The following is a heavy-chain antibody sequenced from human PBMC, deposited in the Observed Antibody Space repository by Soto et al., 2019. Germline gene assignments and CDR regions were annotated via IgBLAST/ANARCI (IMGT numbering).Heavy chain of an antibody. CDR1: GGTFSSYA. V-gene: IGHV1-69*13. D-gene: IGHD3-22*01. Sequence: SVKVSCKASGGTFSSYAISWVRQAPGQGLEWMGGIIPIFGTANYAQKFQGRVTITADESTSTAYMELSSLRSEDTAVYYCASSYYDSSGYTQRQSYFDYWGQGRMVTVSS. CDR2: IIPIFGTA. CDR3: ASSYYDSSGYTQRQSYFDY. J-gene: IGHJ4*02.